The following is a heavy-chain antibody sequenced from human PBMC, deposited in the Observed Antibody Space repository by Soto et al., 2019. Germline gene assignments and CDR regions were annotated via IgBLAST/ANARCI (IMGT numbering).Heavy chain of an antibody. J-gene: IGHJ3*02. Sequence: EVQLVESGGGLVQPGGSLRLSCAASGFTFSSHWMHWVRQAPGKGLVWVSRINSDGSTTTYADSVKGRFTISRDNAKNTLYLQKNRLRAEDTAVYACARGQEGGSYFLAFDNWGQGTMVTVSS. CDR3: ARGQEGGSYFLAFDN. CDR1: GFTFSSHW. CDR2: INSDGSTT. D-gene: IGHD1-26*01. V-gene: IGHV3-74*01.